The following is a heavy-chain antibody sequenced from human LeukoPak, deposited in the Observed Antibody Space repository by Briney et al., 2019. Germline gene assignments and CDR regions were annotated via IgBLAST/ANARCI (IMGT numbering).Heavy chain of an antibody. J-gene: IGHJ5*02. Sequence: ASVKVSCKASGYTFTSYGISWVRQAPGQGLEWMGWISAYNGNTNYAQKLQGRVTMTTDTSTSTAYMELRSLRSDDTAVYYCARSLEWLFSPNNWFDPWGQGTLVTVSS. CDR3: ARSLEWLFSPNNWFDP. V-gene: IGHV1-18*01. D-gene: IGHD3-3*01. CDR1: GYTFTSYG. CDR2: ISAYNGNT.